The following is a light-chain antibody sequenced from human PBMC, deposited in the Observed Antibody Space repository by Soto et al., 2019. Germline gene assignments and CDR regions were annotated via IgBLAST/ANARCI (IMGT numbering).Light chain of an antibody. J-gene: IGKJ1*01. V-gene: IGKV1-5*01. Sequence: EIPMTQSPSNLSASVGDRVVMXCRASQSVTTGFDWYQQRKGEAPKRLIDDASSLESGVTSRFGGSGYGKEFTITISSLQPDDFATYECQQYNDYWTFGQGTKVDIK. CDR3: QQYNDYWT. CDR2: DAS. CDR1: QSVTTG.